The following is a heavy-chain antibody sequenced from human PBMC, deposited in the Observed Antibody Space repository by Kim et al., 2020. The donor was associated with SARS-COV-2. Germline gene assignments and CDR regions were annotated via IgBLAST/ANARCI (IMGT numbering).Heavy chain of an antibody. CDR1: GFTFSRYS. CDR3: ARDPGYCSSTSCYTIREAYFDY. J-gene: IGHJ4*02. D-gene: IGHD2-2*02. V-gene: IGHV3-48*02. CDR2: ISSRSSTI. Sequence: GGSLRLSCAASGFTFSRYSMNWVRQAPGKGLEWVSYISSRSSTIYYADSVKGRFTISRDNAKNSLYLQMNSLRDEDTAVYYCARDPGYCSSTSCYTIREAYFDYWGQGTLVTVSS.